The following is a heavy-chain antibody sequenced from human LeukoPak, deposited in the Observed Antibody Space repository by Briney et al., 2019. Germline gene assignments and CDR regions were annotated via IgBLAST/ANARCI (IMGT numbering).Heavy chain of an antibody. V-gene: IGHV4-34*01. J-gene: IGHJ6*03. Sequence: SETLSLTCAVYGGSLSGYYWSWIRQPPGRGLEWIAEIKHSVSTNYNPSLKSRVIISLDTSKKQVSLQLSSVTAADTAVYFCARHGGPGYYDSSGDYYPPRYYYYHMDVWGKGTTVTISS. CDR2: IKHSVST. D-gene: IGHD3-22*01. CDR3: ARHGGPGYYDSSGDYYPPRYYYYHMDV. CDR1: GGSLSGYY.